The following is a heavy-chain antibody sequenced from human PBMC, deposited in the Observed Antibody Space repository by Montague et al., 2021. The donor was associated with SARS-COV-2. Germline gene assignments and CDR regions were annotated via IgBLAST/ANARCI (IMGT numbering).Heavy chain of an antibody. CDR1: GGSISSSSYY. D-gene: IGHD4-11*01. V-gene: IGHV4-39*01. CDR3: ARHASYDYSKDLYYYYYYCMDV. CDR2: IYYSGST. Sequence: SETLSLTCTVSGGSISSSSYYWGWIRRPPGKGLEWIGSIYYSGSTYYNPSLKSRVTISVDTSKNQFSLKLSSVTAADTAVYYCARHASYDYSKDLYYYYYYCMDVWGQGTTVTVSS. J-gene: IGHJ6*02.